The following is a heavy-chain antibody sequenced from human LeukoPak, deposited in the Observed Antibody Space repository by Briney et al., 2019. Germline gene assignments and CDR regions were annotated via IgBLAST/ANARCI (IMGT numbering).Heavy chain of an antibody. CDR1: GFTFSSYA. D-gene: IGHD1-26*01. CDR3: ARDPIGDNWCDP. Sequence: GGSLRLSCAASGFTFSSYAMSWVRQAPGKGLEWVSGIRGTGDSTYYADSVKGRFTISRDNSRSKLYLQMNSLRAEDTAIYYCARDPIGDNWCDPWGQGTLVTVSS. J-gene: IGHJ5*02. V-gene: IGHV3-23*01. CDR2: IRGTGDST.